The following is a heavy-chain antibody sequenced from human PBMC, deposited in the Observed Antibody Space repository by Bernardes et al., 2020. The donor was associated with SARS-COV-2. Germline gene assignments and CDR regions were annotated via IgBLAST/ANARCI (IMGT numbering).Heavy chain of an antibody. D-gene: IGHD2-8*02. CDR1: GGSINSVSYY. CDR2: ISHTGNT. Sequence: SEPLSLTCILSGGSINSVSYYWTWILQHPGKGLEWIGYISHTGNTYFNPSPTSRFAISFDTSRTQFSLNVTSVTAADTAVYFCARGVRGVPGFPRFDSWGQGILVTVSS. CDR3: ARGVRGVPGFPRFDS. J-gene: IGHJ4*02. V-gene: IGHV4-31*03.